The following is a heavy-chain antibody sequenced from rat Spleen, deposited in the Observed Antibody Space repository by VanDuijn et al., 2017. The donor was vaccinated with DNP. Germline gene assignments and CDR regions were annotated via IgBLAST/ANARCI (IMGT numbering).Heavy chain of an antibody. D-gene: IGHD5-1*01. J-gene: IGHJ2*01. CDR1: GFTFSNYD. V-gene: IGHV5-29*01. CDR3: TNDWERYY. CDR2: ISYDGSST. Sequence: EEQLVESGGGPVQPGRSLKLSCAASGFTFSNYDMAWVRQAQTKGLEWVASISYDGSSTYYRDDVKGRFTISRDNAKSTLYLQMNSLRSEDTATYYCTNDWERYYWGQGGMVTVSS.